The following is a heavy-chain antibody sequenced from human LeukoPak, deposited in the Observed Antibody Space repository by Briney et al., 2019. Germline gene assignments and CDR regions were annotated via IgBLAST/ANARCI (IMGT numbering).Heavy chain of an antibody. CDR2: IYYSGST. D-gene: IGHD6-19*01. CDR3: ASQVHSGWYKLVGWFDS. CDR1: GGSISSSSYY. V-gene: IGHV4-39*01. J-gene: IGHJ5*01. Sequence: SETLSLTCTVSGGSISSSSYYWGWIRQPPGKGLEWIGSIYYSGSTYYNPSLKSRVTISVDTSKNQFSLKLSSVTAADTAVYYCASQVHSGWYKLVGWFDSWGQGTLVTVSS.